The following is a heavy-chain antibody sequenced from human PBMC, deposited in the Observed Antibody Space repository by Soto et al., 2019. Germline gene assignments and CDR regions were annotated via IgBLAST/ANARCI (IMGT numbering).Heavy chain of an antibody. CDR1: GGSIRSGGYY. D-gene: IGHD6-25*01. CDR3: AREAAGILNWFDP. J-gene: IGHJ5*02. V-gene: IGHV4-31*03. CDR2: IYYSGST. Sequence: QVQLQESGPGLVKPSQTLSLTCTVSGGSIRSGGYYWSWIRQHPGKGLEWIGYIYYSGSTYYNPSLKSRVIISVDTSKNQFSLKLSSVTAADTAVYYCAREAAGILNWFDPWGQGTLVTVSS.